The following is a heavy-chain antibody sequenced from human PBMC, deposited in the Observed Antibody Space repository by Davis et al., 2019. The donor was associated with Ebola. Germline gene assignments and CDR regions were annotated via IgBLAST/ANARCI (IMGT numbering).Heavy chain of an antibody. J-gene: IGHJ6*02. CDR1: GVSFSGYY. V-gene: IGHV4-34*01. CDR3: ARGGGYGGYGMDV. Sequence: MPSETLSLTCAVYGVSFSGYYWNWIRQPPGKGLEWIGEINHSGRTNYNPSLKSRVTMSADTSKNQFSLRVRSVTAADTAVYYCARGGGYGGYGMDVWGQGTTVTVSS. D-gene: IGHD6-25*01. CDR2: INHSGRT.